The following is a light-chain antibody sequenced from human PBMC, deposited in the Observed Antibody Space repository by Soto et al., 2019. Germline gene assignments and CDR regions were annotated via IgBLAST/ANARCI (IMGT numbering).Light chain of an antibody. CDR1: SSDVGGYNY. CDR2: EVT. V-gene: IGLV2-8*01. CDR3: SSYTGGTNVV. J-gene: IGLJ2*01. Sequence: QSALTQPPSASGSPGQSVTISCTGTSSDVGGYNYVSWHQQHPGKAPKLMIYEVTKRPSGVPDRLSGSKTGNTASLTVSGLQAEDEADYYCSSYTGGTNVVFGGGTQLTVL.